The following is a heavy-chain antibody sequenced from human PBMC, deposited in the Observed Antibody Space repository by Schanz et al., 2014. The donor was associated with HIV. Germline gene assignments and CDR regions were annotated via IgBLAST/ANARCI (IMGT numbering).Heavy chain of an antibody. CDR2: ISGSGGST. Sequence: VHLVESGGGLIKPGRSQRLSCTSSGFMFGDYAMSWFRQAPGKGPEWVSAISGSGGSTYYADSVKGRFTISRDNSKNTLYLQMNSLRAEDTAVYYCVKAYSSGFSGAGSWGQGTLVTVSS. CDR3: VKAYSSGFSGAGS. D-gene: IGHD5-18*01. CDR1: GFMFGDYA. J-gene: IGHJ5*02. V-gene: IGHV3-23*04.